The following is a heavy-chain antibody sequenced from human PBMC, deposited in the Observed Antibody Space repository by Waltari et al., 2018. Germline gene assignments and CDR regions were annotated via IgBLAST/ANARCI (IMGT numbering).Heavy chain of an antibody. Sequence: QVQLQQWGAGLLKPSETLSLTCAVYGGSFSGYYWSWIRQPPGKGLEWIGEINHSGSTNYNPSLKSRVTISVDTSKNQFSLKLSSVTAADTAVYYCARGKRGGDCSFDYWGQGTLVTVSS. J-gene: IGHJ4*02. D-gene: IGHD2-21*01. CDR2: INHSGST. CDR3: ARGKRGGDCSFDY. CDR1: GGSFSGYY. V-gene: IGHV4-34*01.